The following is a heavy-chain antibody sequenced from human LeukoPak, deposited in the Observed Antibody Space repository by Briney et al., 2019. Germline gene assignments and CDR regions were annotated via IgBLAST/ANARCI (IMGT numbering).Heavy chain of an antibody. CDR2: IFSSGST. CDR1: GGFMSGHY. CDR3: ARAVSGSDYWFDP. Sequence: SETLSLTCTVSGGFMSGHYWTWIRQPPGKGPEWLGCIFSSGSTNYNPSLKSRVTISVDTSKKQFSLSLRSVTPADTAVYYCARAVSGSDYWFDPWGQGALVTVSS. V-gene: IGHV4-59*11. D-gene: IGHD5-12*01. J-gene: IGHJ5*02.